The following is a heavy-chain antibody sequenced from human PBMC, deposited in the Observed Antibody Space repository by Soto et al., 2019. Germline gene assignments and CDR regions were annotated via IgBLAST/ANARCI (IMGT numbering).Heavy chain of an antibody. CDR1: GGTFSSYA. CDR3: AGDQADIVVVPAAMGDYYYYYGMDV. J-gene: IGHJ6*02. CDR2: IIPIFGTA. V-gene: IGHV1-69*13. D-gene: IGHD2-2*01. Sequence: SVKVSCKASGGTFSSYAISWVRQAPGQGLEWMGGIIPIFGTANYAQKFQGRVTITADESTSTAYMELSSLRSEDTAVYYCAGDQADIVVVPAAMGDYYYYYGMDVWGQGTTVTVSS.